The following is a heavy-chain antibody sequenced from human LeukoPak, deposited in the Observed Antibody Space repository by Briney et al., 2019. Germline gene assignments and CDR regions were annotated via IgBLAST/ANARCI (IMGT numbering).Heavy chain of an antibody. CDR1: GFTFSSSA. J-gene: IGHJ5*02. Sequence: PGGSLRLSCAASGFTFSSSAMHWVRQAPGKGLEWVANIKQDGSEKYYVGSVKGRFTISRDNAKNSLYLQMDSLRAEDTAVYYCARDGPYSTSSTHPPWGQGTLVTVSS. V-gene: IGHV3-7*03. CDR2: IKQDGSEK. CDR3: ARDGPYSTSSTHPP. D-gene: IGHD6-6*01.